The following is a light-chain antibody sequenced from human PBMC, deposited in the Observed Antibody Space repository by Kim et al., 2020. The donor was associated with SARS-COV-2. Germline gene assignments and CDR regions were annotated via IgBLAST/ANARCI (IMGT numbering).Light chain of an antibody. CDR1: QCISSW. CDR2: AAS. CDR3: QQANSFPLT. Sequence: DIQMTQSPSSVSASVGDRVTITCRASQCISSWLAWYQQQPGKAPKLLIYAASNLQSGVSSRFSGSGSGTDFTLTITDLQPEDFATYYSQQANSFPLTCGGGTKVDSK. J-gene: IGKJ4*01. V-gene: IGKV1-12*01.